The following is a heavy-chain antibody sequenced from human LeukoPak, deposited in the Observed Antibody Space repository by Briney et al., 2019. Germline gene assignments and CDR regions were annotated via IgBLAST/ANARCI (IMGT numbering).Heavy chain of an antibody. V-gene: IGHV3-21*01. CDR1: GFTFSSYW. CDR2: ISSDSSYI. J-gene: IGHJ4*02. Sequence: GGSLRLSCAASGFTFSSYWMHWVRQAPGKGLEWVASISSDSSYIDYADSVKGRFTISRDNAKNSLNLQMNSLRAEDTAVYYCTRVHGGYPFDYWGQGTLVTVSS. CDR3: TRVHGGYPFDY. D-gene: IGHD2-15*01.